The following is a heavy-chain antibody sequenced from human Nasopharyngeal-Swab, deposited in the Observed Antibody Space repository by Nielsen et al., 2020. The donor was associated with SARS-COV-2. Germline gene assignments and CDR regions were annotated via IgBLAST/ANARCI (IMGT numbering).Heavy chain of an antibody. CDR3: TRGCGGDCHGIDY. CDR1: GFTFSSYW. D-gene: IGHD2-21*02. J-gene: IGHJ4*02. Sequence: GESLKISCAASGFTFSSYWIHWVRQAPGKGLVWVSRLYTDGITANYADSVKGRFTISRDNANNTVYLQMNSLRAEDTAVYYYTRGCGGDCHGIDYWGRGTLVTVSS. V-gene: IGHV3-74*01. CDR2: LYTDGITA.